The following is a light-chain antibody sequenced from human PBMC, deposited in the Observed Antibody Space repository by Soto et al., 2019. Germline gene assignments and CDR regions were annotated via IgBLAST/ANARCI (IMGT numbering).Light chain of an antibody. J-gene: IGKJ4*01. CDR3: QQLNDYPLT. CDR1: QSVSSN. Sequence: EIVMTQSPATLSVSPGERATLSCRASQSVSSNLAWYQQKPGQAPRLLIYGTSTRATGIPARFSGSGSGTEFTLTISSLQSEDFATYYCQQLNDYPLTFGGGTKVDIK. CDR2: GTS. V-gene: IGKV3-15*01.